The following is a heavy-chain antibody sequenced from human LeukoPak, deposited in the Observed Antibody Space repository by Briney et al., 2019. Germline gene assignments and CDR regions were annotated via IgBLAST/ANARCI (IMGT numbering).Heavy chain of an antibody. V-gene: IGHV1-2*02. Sequence: ASVKVSCKASGYTFTGYYMHWVRQAPGQGLEWMGWINPNSGGTNYAQKFQGRVTMTRDTSISTAYMELSRLRSDDTAVYYCARAHIWKHAFDIWGQGTMVTVSS. CDR3: ARAHIWKHAFDI. D-gene: IGHD1-1*01. J-gene: IGHJ3*02. CDR1: GYTFTGYY. CDR2: INPNSGGT.